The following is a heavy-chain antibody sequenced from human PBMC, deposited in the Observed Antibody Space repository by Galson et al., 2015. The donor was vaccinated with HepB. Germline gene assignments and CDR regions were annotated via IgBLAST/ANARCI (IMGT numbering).Heavy chain of an antibody. CDR2: INPNSGGT. J-gene: IGHJ6*02. Sequence: SVKVSCKASGYTFTGYYMHWVRQAPGQGLEWVGRINPNSGGTNYAQKFQGRVTMTRDTSISTAYMELNRLRSDDTAVYYCARVKRAYYYYGMDVWGQGTTVTVSS. V-gene: IGHV1-2*06. CDR3: ARVKRAYYYYGMDV. CDR1: GYTFTGYY.